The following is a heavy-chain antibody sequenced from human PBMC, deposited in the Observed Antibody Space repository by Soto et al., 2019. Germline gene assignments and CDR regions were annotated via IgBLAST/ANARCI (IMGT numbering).Heavy chain of an antibody. CDR1: GGSISSYY. V-gene: IGHV4-59*01. CDR3: ARDRTVPAAYPGGGIYYYYYMDV. CDR2: IYYSGST. D-gene: IGHD2-2*01. J-gene: IGHJ6*03. Sequence: SETLSLTCTVSGGSISSYYWSWVRQPPGKGLEWIGYIYYSGSTNYNPSLKRRVTISVDTSKNQFSLKLSSVTAADTAVYYCARDRTVPAAYPGGGIYYYYYMDVWGKGTTVTVSS.